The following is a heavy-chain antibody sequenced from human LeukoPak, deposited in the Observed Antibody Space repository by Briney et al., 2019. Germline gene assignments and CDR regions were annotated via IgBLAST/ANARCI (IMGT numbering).Heavy chain of an antibody. Sequence: GGPLRLSCAASGFTFDYYAMHWVRQAPGKGLEWVSFISGDGGSTYYADSVKGRFTISRDNSKNSLYLQMSSLRTEDTALYYCAKDKGGSSWYYLDSWGQGTLLTVSS. CDR1: GFTFDYYA. D-gene: IGHD6-13*01. CDR2: ISGDGGST. V-gene: IGHV3-43*02. CDR3: AKDKGGSSWYYLDS. J-gene: IGHJ4*02.